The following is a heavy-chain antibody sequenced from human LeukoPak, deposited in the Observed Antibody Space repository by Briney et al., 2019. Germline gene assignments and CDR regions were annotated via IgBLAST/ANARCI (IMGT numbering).Heavy chain of an antibody. J-gene: IGHJ6*02. V-gene: IGHV1-69*04. CDR1: GGTFSSYA. CDR2: IIPILGIA. CDR3: ARDLWRVAARPYYYYGMDV. D-gene: IGHD6-13*01. Sequence: GASVKVSCKASGGTFSSYAISWVRQAPGQGLEWMGRIIPILGIANYAQKFQGRVTITADKSTSTAYMELSSLRSEDTAVYCCARDLWRVAARPYYYYGMDVWGQGTTVTVSS.